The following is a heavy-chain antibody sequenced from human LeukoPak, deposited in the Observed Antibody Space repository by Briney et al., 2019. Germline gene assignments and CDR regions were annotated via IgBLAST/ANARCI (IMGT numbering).Heavy chain of an antibody. D-gene: IGHD2-15*01. CDR3: ARGAVVVAATPYGMDV. CDR2: ISEDGTSK. J-gene: IGHJ6*02. V-gene: IGHV3-30*04. CDR1: GFTFSSYP. Sequence: GGSLRLSCAASGFTFSSYPIHWVRQAPGKGLEWVARISEDGTSKDHADSVRGRFTISRDNAENSLYLQMNSLRAEDTAVYYCARGAVVVAATPYGMDVWGQGTTVTVSS.